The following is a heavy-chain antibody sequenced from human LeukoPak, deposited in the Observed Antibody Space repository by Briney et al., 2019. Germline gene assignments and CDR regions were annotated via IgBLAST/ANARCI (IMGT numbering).Heavy chain of an antibody. CDR1: TFTFSSYA. D-gene: IGHD4-17*01. CDR2: ISAGADST. CDR3: VRGAYGDYDS. V-gene: IGHV3-23*01. Sequence: GGSLRLSCAASTFTFSSYAMSWVRQAPGKGLEWVSAISAGADSTYYADSVQGRFTISRDNSKNTLFLQMSGLRAEDTAVYFCVRGAYGDYDSWGQGTLVTVSS. J-gene: IGHJ5*01.